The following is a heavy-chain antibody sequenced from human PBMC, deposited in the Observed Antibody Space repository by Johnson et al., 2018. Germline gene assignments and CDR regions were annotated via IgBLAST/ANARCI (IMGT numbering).Heavy chain of an antibody. V-gene: IGHV3-23*04. J-gene: IGHJ3*02. CDR3: VKGASAAGTRGAFAI. CDR2: ISAGGAST. CDR1: GFSFRTYA. Sequence: VQLVQSGGGLVQXGGSLTLSCVASGFSFRTYAMNWVRQASGKGLAWVTHISAGGASTHYAGSVTGRFTLSRDNSKNILFLQMKRLRVEDTAVDYCVKGASAAGTRGAFAIWGQGTMLTVSS. D-gene: IGHD6-13*01.